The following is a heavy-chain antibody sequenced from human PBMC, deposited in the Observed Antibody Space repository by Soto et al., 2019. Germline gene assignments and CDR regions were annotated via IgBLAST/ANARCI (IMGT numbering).Heavy chain of an antibody. CDR1: GYTFTSYG. CDR2: ISADTGNT. CDR3: ARWSMITFGGVIVEGYYFDY. V-gene: IGHV1-18*01. J-gene: IGHJ4*02. D-gene: IGHD3-16*02. Sequence: QVQLVQSGAEVKKPGASVKVSCKASGYTFTSYGISCVRQAPGQGLEWMGWISADTGNTNYAQKLQGRVTMTTDTSTSTAYMELRSLRSDDTAVYYCARWSMITFGGVIVEGYYFDYWGQGTLVTVSS.